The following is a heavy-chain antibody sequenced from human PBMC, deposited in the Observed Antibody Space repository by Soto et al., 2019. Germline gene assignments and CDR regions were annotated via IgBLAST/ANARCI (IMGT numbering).Heavy chain of an antibody. J-gene: IGHJ6*02. D-gene: IGHD5-18*01. V-gene: IGHV1-8*01. CDR2: MNPNSGNT. CDR3: ASGRITGYSYGYLVYYYGMDV. Sequence: GASVKVSCKASGYTFTSYDINWVRQATGQGLEWMGWMNPNSGNTGYAQKFQGRVTMTRNTSISTAYMELSSLRSEDTAVYYCASGRITGYSYGYLVYYYGMDVWGQGTTVTVSS. CDR1: GYTFTSYD.